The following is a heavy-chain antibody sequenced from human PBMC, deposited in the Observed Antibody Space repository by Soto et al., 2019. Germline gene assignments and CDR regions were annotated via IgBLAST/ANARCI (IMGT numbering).Heavy chain of an antibody. V-gene: IGHV5-51*01. J-gene: IGHJ6*02. Sequence: PXESLKVSCESSGNSFNNYWIAWVLQMPGKGLEWMGMIYPADSDTRYSPSFQGQVTISVDTYINTAYLQWSSLKASDTAMYYCARQFHDPTGAGIYYYGLDVCGLRTTVTVSS. CDR2: IYPADSDT. D-gene: IGHD2-8*02. CDR1: GNSFNNYW. CDR3: ARQFHDPTGAGIYYYGLDV.